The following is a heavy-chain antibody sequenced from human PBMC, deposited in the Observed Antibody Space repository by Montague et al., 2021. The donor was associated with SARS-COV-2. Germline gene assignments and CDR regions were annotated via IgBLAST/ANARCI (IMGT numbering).Heavy chain of an antibody. CDR2: ISYSGRT. V-gene: IGHV4-39*01. CDR3: ASSYYYGSGTYVYNYYMDV. J-gene: IGHJ6*03. D-gene: IGHD3-10*01. CDR1: GGSVSSSSYY. Sequence: SETLSLTCTVSGGSVSSSSYYWVRIRQPPGRGLEWVGSISYSGRTYPSPSLKSRLSISVDSSENQFSLRLSSVTAADTALYYCASSYYYGSGTYVYNYYMDVWGKGTTVTVSS.